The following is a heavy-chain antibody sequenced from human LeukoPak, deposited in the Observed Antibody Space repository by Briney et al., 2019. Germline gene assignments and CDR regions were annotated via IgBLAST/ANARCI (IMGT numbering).Heavy chain of an antibody. CDR2: ISAYNGNT. J-gene: IGHJ4*02. Sequence: ASVKVSCKASGYTFTSYGISWVRQAPGQGLEWMGWISAYNGNTNYAQKFQGRVTITRNTSISTAYMELSSLRSEDTAVYYCARGSHRLIPRYSSSLGYWGQGTLVTVSS. CDR1: GYTFTSYG. V-gene: IGHV1-18*01. D-gene: IGHD6-6*01. CDR3: ARGSHRLIPRYSSSLGY.